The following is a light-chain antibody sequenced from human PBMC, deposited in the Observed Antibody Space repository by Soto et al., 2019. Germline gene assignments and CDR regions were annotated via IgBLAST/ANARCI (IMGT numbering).Light chain of an antibody. V-gene: IGKV1-39*01. Sequence: EIQMTQSPSSLSASVGDRVTITCRASRNINTYLNWYQHKPGKAPQLLIYAASNLQSGVPTSFSGSGSGTDFTLTISSLQPEDFATYFCQQSYSTPYIFGQGTKVDIK. J-gene: IGKJ2*01. CDR3: QQSYSTPYI. CDR1: RNINTY. CDR2: AAS.